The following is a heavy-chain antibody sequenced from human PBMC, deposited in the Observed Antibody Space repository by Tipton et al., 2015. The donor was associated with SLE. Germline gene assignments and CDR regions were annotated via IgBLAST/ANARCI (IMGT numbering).Heavy chain of an antibody. CDR3: ASSLGSSYWFDY. Sequence: LRLSCAVYGGYFSGYYWSWIRQPPGKGLEWIGEINHSGSTNYNPSLKSRVTISVDTSKNQFSLKLSSVTAADTAVYYCASSLGSSYWFDYWGQGTLVTFSS. CDR2: INHSGST. V-gene: IGHV4-34*01. CDR1: GGYFSGYY. J-gene: IGHJ4*02. D-gene: IGHD2-15*01.